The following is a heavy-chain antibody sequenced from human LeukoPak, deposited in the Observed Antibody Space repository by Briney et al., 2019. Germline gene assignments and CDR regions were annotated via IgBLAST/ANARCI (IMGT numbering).Heavy chain of an antibody. D-gene: IGHD3-10*01. J-gene: IGHJ5*02. CDR2: IYYSGST. V-gene: IGHV4-59*11. Sequence: SETLSLTCTVSGGSISSHYWSWIRQPPGKGLEWIGYIYYSGSTNYNPSLKSRVTISVDTSKNQFSLKLSSVTAADTAVYYCARIGMVRGKGNWFDPWGQGTLVTVSS. CDR3: ARIGMVRGKGNWFDP. CDR1: GGSISSHY.